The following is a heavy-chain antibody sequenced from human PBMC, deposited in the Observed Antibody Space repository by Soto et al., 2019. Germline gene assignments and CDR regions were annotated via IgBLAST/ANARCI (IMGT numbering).Heavy chain of an antibody. D-gene: IGHD4-17*01. Sequence: SETLSLTCTVSGGSISSYYWSWIRQPPGKGLEWIGYINSSGRTNYNPSLKSRVTISADTSKNQFSLKLSSVTAADSAVYYCARVSFVDYGDYYYYMDVWGKGTTVTVSS. J-gene: IGHJ6*03. CDR2: INSSGRT. CDR1: GGSISSYY. CDR3: ARVSFVDYGDYYYYMDV. V-gene: IGHV4-59*01.